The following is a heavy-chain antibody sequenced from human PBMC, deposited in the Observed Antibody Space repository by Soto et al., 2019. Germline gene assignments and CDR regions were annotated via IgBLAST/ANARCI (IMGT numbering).Heavy chain of an antibody. CDR1: GGSISSSSYY. J-gene: IGHJ4*02. Sequence: QLQLQESGPGLVKPSETLSLTCTVSGGSISSSSYYWGWIRQPPGKGLEWIGSIYYSGSTYYNPSLKSRVTISVDTSKNQFSLKLSSVTAADTAVYYCARGYHYDILTGYYPFDYWGQGTLVTVSS. D-gene: IGHD3-9*01. CDR2: IYYSGST. CDR3: ARGYHYDILTGYYPFDY. V-gene: IGHV4-39*01.